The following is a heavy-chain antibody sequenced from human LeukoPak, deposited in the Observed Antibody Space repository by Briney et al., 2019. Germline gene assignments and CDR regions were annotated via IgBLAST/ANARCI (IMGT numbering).Heavy chain of an antibody. V-gene: IGHV3-48*03. J-gene: IGHJ4*02. CDR3: ARDREFSRGWYFDN. CDR2: ISSSGSGSTK. CDR1: GFTFSSYD. D-gene: IGHD6-19*01. Sequence: PGGSLRLSCAASGFTFSSYDMNWVRQAPGKGLEWVSYISSSGSGSTKFYADSVKGRFTISRDNAENSLYLQMSSLRVEDTAVYYCARDREFSRGWYFDNWGQGTLVTVSS.